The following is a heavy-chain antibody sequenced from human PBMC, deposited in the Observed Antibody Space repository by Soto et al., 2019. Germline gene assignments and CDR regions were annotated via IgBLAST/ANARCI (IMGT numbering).Heavy chain of an antibody. V-gene: IGHV3-30-3*01. CDR1: GFTFSSYA. J-gene: IGHJ3*02. Sequence: GGSLRLSCAASGFTFSSYAMHWVRQAPGKGLEWVAAISYDGSNKYYADSVKGRFTISRDNSKNTLYLQMNSLRAEDTAVYYYARDGCPASNDAFDIWGQGTMVTVSS. CDR3: ARDGCPASNDAFDI. CDR2: ISYDGSNK. D-gene: IGHD2-2*01.